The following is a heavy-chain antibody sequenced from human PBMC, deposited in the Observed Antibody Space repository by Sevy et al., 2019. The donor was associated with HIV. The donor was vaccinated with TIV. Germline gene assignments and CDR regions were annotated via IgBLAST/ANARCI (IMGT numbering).Heavy chain of an antibody. CDR3: ARDGGNSVKWYPLY. CDR2: ISGDGSST. Sequence: GGSLRLSCAASGFTFSSYWMHWVRQAPGKGLVWVSRISGDGSSTTYADSVRGRFTISRDNAKNTLYLQMNSLRAEDTAVYYCARDGGNSVKWYPLYWGHGTLVTVSS. J-gene: IGHJ4*01. V-gene: IGHV3-74*01. CDR1: GFTFSSYW. D-gene: IGHD2-2*01.